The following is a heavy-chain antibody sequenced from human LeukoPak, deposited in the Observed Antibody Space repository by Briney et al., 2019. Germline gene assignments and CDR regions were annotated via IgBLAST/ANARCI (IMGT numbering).Heavy chain of an antibody. J-gene: IGHJ4*02. D-gene: IGHD3-22*01. CDR2: IIPIFGTA. V-gene: IGHV1-69*06. CDR1: GGTFSSYA. CDR3: AREGYYDSSGYYSFDY. Sequence: SVKVSCKASGGTFSSYAISWVRQAPGQGLEWMGGIIPIFGTANYAQKFQGRVTITADKSTSTAYMELSSLRSEDTAVYYCAREGYYDSSGYYSFDYWGQGTLVTVSS.